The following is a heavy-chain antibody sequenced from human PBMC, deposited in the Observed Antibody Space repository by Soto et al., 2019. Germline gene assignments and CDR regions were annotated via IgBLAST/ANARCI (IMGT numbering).Heavy chain of an antibody. Sequence: GASVKVSCKASGGTFSSYAISWVRQAPGQGLEWMGGIIPIFGTANYAQKFQGRVTITADESTSTAYMELSSLRSEDTAVYYCARVSKVGKRDDFWSGYYSDYYGMDVWGQGTTVTVSS. D-gene: IGHD3-3*01. CDR2: IIPIFGTA. V-gene: IGHV1-69*13. CDR3: ARVSKVGKRDDFWSGYYSDYYGMDV. J-gene: IGHJ6*02. CDR1: GGTFSSYA.